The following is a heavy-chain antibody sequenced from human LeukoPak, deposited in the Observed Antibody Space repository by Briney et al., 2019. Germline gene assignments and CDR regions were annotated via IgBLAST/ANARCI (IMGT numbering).Heavy chain of an antibody. CDR1: GSYW. D-gene: IGHD2/OR15-2a*01. V-gene: IGHV3-74*01. CDR2: INSDGSWT. CDR3: VSFYETY. J-gene: IGHJ4*02. Sequence: GGSLRLPCAASGSYWMHWVRQAPGKGLVWVSHINSDGSWTSYADSVKGRFTISKDNAKNTVYLQMNNLRAEDTAVYYCVSFYETYWGRGTLVTVSS.